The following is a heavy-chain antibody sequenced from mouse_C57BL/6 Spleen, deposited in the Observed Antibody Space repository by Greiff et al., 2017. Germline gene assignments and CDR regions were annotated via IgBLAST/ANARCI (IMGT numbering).Heavy chain of an antibody. V-gene: IGHV1-80*01. CDR3: ARRNYVYAMDY. J-gene: IGHJ4*01. CDR2: IYPGDGDT. D-gene: IGHD2-4*01. CDR1: GYAFSSYW. Sequence: VKLQQSGAELVKPGASVKISCKASGYAFSSYWMNWVKQRPGTGLEWIGQIYPGDGDTNYNGKFKGKATLTADKSSSTAYMQLSSLTSEDSAVYFCARRNYVYAMDYWGQGTSVTVSS.